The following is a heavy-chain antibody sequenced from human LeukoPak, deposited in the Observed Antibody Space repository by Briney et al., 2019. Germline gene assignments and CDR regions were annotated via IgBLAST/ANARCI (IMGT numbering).Heavy chain of an antibody. Sequence: PSETLSLTCAVYGGSFSGYYWSWIRQPPGKGLEWIGEINHSGSTNYNPSLKSRVTISVDTSKNQFSLKPSSVTAADTAVYYCAGRATGRLYGMDVWGQGTTVTVSS. J-gene: IGHJ6*02. V-gene: IGHV4-34*01. CDR2: INHSGST. CDR3: AGRATGRLYGMDV. D-gene: IGHD1-26*01. CDR1: GGSFSGYY.